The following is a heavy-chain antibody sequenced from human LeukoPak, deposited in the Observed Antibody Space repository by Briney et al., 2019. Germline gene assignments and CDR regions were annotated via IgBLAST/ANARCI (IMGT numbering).Heavy chain of an antibody. CDR1: GYTFTGYY. D-gene: IGHD3-22*01. CDR2: INPNSGGT. CDR3: ARDYYDSSGYYRGTLDY. V-gene: IGHV1-2*02. J-gene: IGHJ4*02. Sequence: ASVKVSCKASGYTFTGYYIHWVRQAPGQGLEWMGWINPNSGGTSFAQKFQGRVTMTRDMSTSTVYMELSSLRSGDTAVYYCARDYYDSSGYYRGTLDYWGQGTLVTVSS.